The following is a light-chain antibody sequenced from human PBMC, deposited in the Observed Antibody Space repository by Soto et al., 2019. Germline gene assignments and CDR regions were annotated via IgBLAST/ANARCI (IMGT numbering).Light chain of an antibody. V-gene: IGKV3-15*01. Sequence: EKVMTQSPATLSVSPGEGATLSCRASQSVSSNLAWYQQKPGQALRLLIYDASTRATGIPARFSGSGSGTEFTLIISSLQSEDFAVYYCQQYNEWPLTFGGGTKVEIK. J-gene: IGKJ4*01. CDR2: DAS. CDR3: QQYNEWPLT. CDR1: QSVSSN.